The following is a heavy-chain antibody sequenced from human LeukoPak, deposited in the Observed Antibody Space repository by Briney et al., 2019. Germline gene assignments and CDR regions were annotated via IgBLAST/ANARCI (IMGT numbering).Heavy chain of an antibody. CDR2: INPNSGGT. CDR1: GYTFTGYY. Sequence: ASVKVSCKASGYTFTGYYMHWVRQAPGQGLEWMGWINPNSGGTNYAQKFQGRVTMTRDTSISTAYMELSRLRSDDTAVYYCARGHYSGYDYTLYYYYYGMDVWGQGTTVTVSS. D-gene: IGHD5-12*01. J-gene: IGHJ6*02. CDR3: ARGHYSGYDYTLYYYYYGMDV. V-gene: IGHV1-2*02.